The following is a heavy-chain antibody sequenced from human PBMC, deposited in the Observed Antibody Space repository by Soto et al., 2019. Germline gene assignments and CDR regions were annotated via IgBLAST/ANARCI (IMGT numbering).Heavy chain of an antibody. D-gene: IGHD3-3*01. CDR3: ATRYYDFWSGYWPFDY. CDR2: IYPGDSDT. CDR1: GYSFTSYW. J-gene: IGHJ4*02. V-gene: IGHV5-51*01. Sequence: GESLKISCKGSGYSFTSYWIGWVRQMPGKGLEWMGIIYPGDSDTRYSPSFQGQVTISADKSISTAYLQWSSLKASDTAMYYCATRYYDFWSGYWPFDYWGQGTRVTVSS.